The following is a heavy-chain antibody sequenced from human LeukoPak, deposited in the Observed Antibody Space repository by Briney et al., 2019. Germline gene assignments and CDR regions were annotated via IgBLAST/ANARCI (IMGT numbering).Heavy chain of an antibody. CDR1: LLTLSSYS. D-gene: IGHD6-13*01. CDR3: ARDQQIAAVVFDY. Sequence: VGSLSLSCAASLLTLSSYSMDGVRQAPGKGLESVSSITISIGYIYYTDSVKGRFTISRANAKNTLYLQMNSLRAEDTAVYYCARDQQIAAVVFDYWGQGPLVTVSS. CDR2: ITISIGYI. J-gene: IGHJ4*02. V-gene: IGHV3-21*01.